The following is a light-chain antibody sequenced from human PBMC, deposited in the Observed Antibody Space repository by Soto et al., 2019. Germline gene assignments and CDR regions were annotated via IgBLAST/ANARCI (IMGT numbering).Light chain of an antibody. CDR1: SSGIGAYNY. Sequence: QSALTQPASVSGSPGQSITISCTGTSSGIGAYNYVSWCQQHPGKAPKVIIFEVSNRPSGVSNRFSGSKSGNTASLTISGLQPEDEADYHCSSYTGGNTYWIFGGGTKLTVL. V-gene: IGLV2-14*01. J-gene: IGLJ3*02. CDR3: SSYTGGNTYWI. CDR2: EVS.